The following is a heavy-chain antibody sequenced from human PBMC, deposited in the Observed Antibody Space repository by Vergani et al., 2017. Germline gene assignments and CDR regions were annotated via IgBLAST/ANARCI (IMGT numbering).Heavy chain of an antibody. D-gene: IGHD6-19*01. Sequence: QVQLVESGGGVFQPGRSLRLSCAASGFTLSSYGMHWVRQAPGKGVVWVAVIWYDGSNKYYADSVKGRFTISRDNSKNTLYLKMNSRGAEDTAVYYCVRDVGDIAVAGLPNDYWGQGTLVTVSS. CDR1: GFTLSSYG. V-gene: IGHV3-33*01. CDR2: IWYDGSNK. CDR3: VRDVGDIAVAGLPNDY. J-gene: IGHJ4*02.